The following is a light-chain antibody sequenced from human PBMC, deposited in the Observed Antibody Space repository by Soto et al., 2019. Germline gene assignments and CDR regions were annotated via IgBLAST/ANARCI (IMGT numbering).Light chain of an antibody. CDR3: TSYRSSSTRAVV. CDR2: DVT. CDR1: SSDVGAYNY. J-gene: IGLJ2*01. V-gene: IGLV2-14*01. Sequence: QSALTQPASVSGSPGQSITISCTGTSSDVGAYNYVSWYQQHPGKAPKLLIYDVTPRPSGVSNRFSGSKSGNTASLTISGLQAEDEADYYCTSYRSSSTRAVVFGGGTKVTVL.